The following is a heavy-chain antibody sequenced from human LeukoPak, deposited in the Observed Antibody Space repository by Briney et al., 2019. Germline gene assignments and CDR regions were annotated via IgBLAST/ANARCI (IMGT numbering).Heavy chain of an antibody. J-gene: IGHJ4*02. Sequence: PSETLSLTCAVYGGSFSGYYWSWIRQPPGKGLEWIGEINHSGSTNYNPSLKSRVTISVDTSKNQFSLKLSSVTAAHTAVYYCAREGVRYCSSTSCSWFDYWGQGTLVTVSS. CDR3: AREGVRYCSSTSCSWFDY. CDR2: INHSGST. CDR1: GGSFSGYY. D-gene: IGHD2-2*01. V-gene: IGHV4-34*01.